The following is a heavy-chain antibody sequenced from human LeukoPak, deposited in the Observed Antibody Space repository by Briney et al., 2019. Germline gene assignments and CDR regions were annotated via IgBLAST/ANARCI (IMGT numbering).Heavy chain of an antibody. CDR1: GGSIRTSEDH. V-gene: IGHV4-31*03. D-gene: IGHD6-19*01. CDR3: ATRRGGWYTRDY. J-gene: IGHJ4*02. CDR2: TSYSGYP. Sequence: PSETLSLTCTVSGGSIRTSEDHWTWIRQLPGKGLERIGYTSYSGYPDSNPSLKSRVTISLDTSKNQFSLSLTPVTAADTAVYYCATRRGGWYTRDYWGQGTLVTVSS.